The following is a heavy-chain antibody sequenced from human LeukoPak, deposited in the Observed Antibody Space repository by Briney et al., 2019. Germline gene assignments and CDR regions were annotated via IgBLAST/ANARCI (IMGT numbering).Heavy chain of an antibody. J-gene: IGHJ4*02. V-gene: IGHV3-11*04. Sequence: SGGSLRLSCAASGFTFSDFYMTWIRQAPGKGLEWISYLSSSGSSKFYADSVKGRFTISRDNAKNTMYLQMNSLRDDDTAVYYCARGGRVTMLIRTFDYWGQGTLVIVSS. D-gene: IGHD3-10*02. CDR1: GFTFSDFY. CDR2: LSSSGSSK. CDR3: ARGGRVTMLIRTFDY.